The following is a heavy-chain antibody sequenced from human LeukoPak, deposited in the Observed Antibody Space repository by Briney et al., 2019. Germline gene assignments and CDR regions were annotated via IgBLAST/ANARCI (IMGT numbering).Heavy chain of an antibody. J-gene: IGHJ4*02. Sequence: SETLSLTCTVSGGSISSYYWSWIRQPPGKGLEWIGRIYTSGSTNYNPSLKSRVTISVDTSKNQFSLKLSSVTAADTAVYYCARVGRSSSGWLPDYWGQGTLATVSS. CDR2: IYTSGST. CDR3: ARVGRSSSGWLPDY. V-gene: IGHV4-4*08. D-gene: IGHD6-19*01. CDR1: GGSISSYY.